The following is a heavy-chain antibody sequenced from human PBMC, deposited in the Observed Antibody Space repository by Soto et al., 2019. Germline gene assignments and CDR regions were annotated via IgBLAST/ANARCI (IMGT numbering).Heavy chain of an antibody. D-gene: IGHD4-17*01. CDR1: GASMVLPY. CDR2: IFYSGST. V-gene: IGHV4-59*11. CDR3: ARVSTVTKLDY. J-gene: IGHJ4*01. Sequence: LQRRGPRLVKPSETLSFIGPVSGASMVLPYWAWFRRSPGKGLEWMGYIFYSGSTNYSPSLNSRVSMTVDSSKNQVSLTLSSVTAADTAVYYCARVSTVTKLDYWGHGMLVTVSS.